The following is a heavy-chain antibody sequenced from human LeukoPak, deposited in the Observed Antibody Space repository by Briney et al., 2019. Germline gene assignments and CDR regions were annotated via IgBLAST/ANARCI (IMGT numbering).Heavy chain of an antibody. V-gene: IGHV4-34*01. Sequence: KPSETLSLTCAVYGGSLNDYLWSWIRQPPGQGLEWIGEIGHSGTTNYNPSLKSRVTISVDTSKNQFSLKLNSVTAADTAVYFCARELISSRAAFDTWGQGTVVTVSP. J-gene: IGHJ3*02. CDR1: GGSLNDYL. D-gene: IGHD3-10*01. CDR3: ARELISSRAAFDT. CDR2: IGHSGTT.